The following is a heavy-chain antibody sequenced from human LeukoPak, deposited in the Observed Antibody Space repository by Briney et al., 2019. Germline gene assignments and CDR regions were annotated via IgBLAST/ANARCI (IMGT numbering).Heavy chain of an antibody. D-gene: IGHD2-2*03. V-gene: IGHV3-53*01. J-gene: IGHJ3*02. CDR2: IYSGGTT. Sequence: GGSLRLSCAASGFSVGTNYMSWVRQAPGKGLEWVSVIYSGGTTYYAESVKGRFTISRDNSKNTLYLQMNGLRAEDTAVYYCARDGSLGIDAFDIWGPGTMVTVSS. CDR1: GFSVGTNY. CDR3: ARDGSLGIDAFDI.